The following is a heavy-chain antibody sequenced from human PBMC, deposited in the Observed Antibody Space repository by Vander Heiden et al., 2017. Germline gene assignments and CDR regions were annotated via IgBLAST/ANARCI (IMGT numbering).Heavy chain of an antibody. CDR1: GGAFSTYA. V-gene: IGHV1-69*06. CDR2: IIPLFGTT. CDR3: AAKYRNGYNTETYYFYAMDV. Sequence: QVHLVQSGAEVKKPGSSVRVSCKASGGAFSTYAFSWVRPAPGQGLEWMGGIIPLFGTTNYAQKFQGRVTITADKSTSTAYMELSSLKSDDTAVYYCAAKYRNGYNTETYYFYAMDVWGQGTTVTVSS. D-gene: IGHD5-12*01. J-gene: IGHJ6*02.